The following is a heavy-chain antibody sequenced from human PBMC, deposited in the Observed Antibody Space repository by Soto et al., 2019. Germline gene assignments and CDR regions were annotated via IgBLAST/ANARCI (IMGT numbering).Heavy chain of an antibody. D-gene: IGHD5-18*01. V-gene: IGHV1-18*01. CDR1: GYTFSSYG. Sequence: QVQLVQSGAEVKKPGASVQISCKASGYTFSSYGISWVRQAPGQGLEWMGWVNIYNDKTTYAQKFQGRVTMTTDTSTSTVYLELRSLISDDTAVYYGARERGGYSDGDYWGQGTLVTVSS. CDR3: ARERGGYSDGDY. J-gene: IGHJ4*02. CDR2: VNIYNDKT.